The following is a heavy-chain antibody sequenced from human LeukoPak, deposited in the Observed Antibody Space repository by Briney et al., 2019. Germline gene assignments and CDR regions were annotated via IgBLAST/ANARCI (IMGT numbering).Heavy chain of an antibody. J-gene: IGHJ5*02. D-gene: IGHD6-13*01. CDR2: INPNSGGT. CDR1: GYTFTGYY. CDR3: ARPIAAAGVSWFDP. Sequence: ASVKVSCKASGYTFTGYYMHWVRQAPGQGLEWMGWINPNSGGTNYAQKFQGRVTMTRDTSISTAYMELSRLRSDDTAVYYCARPIAAAGVSWFDPWGQGTLATVSS. V-gene: IGHV1-2*02.